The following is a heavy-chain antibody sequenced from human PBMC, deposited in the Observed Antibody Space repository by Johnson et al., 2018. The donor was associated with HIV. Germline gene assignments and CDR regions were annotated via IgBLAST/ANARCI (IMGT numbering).Heavy chain of an antibody. CDR2: IGSAGDT. J-gene: IGHJ3*02. CDR3: AAGGVPALDI. CDR1: GFTFSSYD. V-gene: IGHV3-13*01. Sequence: VQLVESGGGLVQPGGSLRLSCAASGFTFSSYDMHWVRQTTGKGLDWVSAIGSAGDTYYPGSVKGRFTTSRENAKNSLYLQMNSLRAGDTAVYYCAAGGVPALDIWGPGTMVTVSS. D-gene: IGHD2-15*01.